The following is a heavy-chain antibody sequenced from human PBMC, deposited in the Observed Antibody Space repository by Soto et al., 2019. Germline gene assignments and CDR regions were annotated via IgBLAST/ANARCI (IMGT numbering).Heavy chain of an antibody. CDR2: ISSYVSTT. J-gene: IGHJ4*01. CDR3: ARAYYYDLRSYYLDY. CDR1: GFTFSSYW. V-gene: IGHV3-74*01. D-gene: IGHD3-22*01. Sequence: WGSLRLSCAASGFTFSSYWMHWVRQAPGKGLVWVSRISSYVSTTTYADSVKGRFTISRDNAKNTLYLQMNSLRAEDTAVYYWARAYYYDLRSYYLDYWGQENMLTISP.